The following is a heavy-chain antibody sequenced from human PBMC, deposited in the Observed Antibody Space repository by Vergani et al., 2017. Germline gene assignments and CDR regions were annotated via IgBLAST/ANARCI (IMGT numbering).Heavy chain of an antibody. J-gene: IGHJ4*02. CDR3: ARDSRLLAAGWDY. Sequence: QVQLVQSGAEVKKPGASVKVSCKASGYTFTSYYMHWVRQAPGQGLEWMGKINPGGGSTDYAQKFQGRVTMTRDTSTSTVYMELSSLRSEDTAVYYCARDSRLLAAGWDYWGQGTLVTVSS. CDR1: GYTFTSYY. CDR2: INPGGGST. D-gene: IGHD6-13*01. V-gene: IGHV1-46*01.